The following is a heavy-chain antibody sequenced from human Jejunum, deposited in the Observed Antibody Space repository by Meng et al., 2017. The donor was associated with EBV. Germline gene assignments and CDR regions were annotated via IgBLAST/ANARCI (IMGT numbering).Heavy chain of an antibody. V-gene: IGHV1-69*06. J-gene: IGHJ4*02. CDR2: IIPIFGRT. Sequence: VQLVQSGAEVKKPGFSGKVSRKASGGTFSSYVINWVRQAPGQGLEWMGGIIPIFGRTNYALEFQDRVTITADKFTSTVYMEMSSLKSEDTAVYYCARDQGRDYDSSTYYTHWGRGTLVTVSS. D-gene: IGHD3-22*01. CDR3: ARDQGRDYDSSTYYTH. CDR1: GGTFSSYV.